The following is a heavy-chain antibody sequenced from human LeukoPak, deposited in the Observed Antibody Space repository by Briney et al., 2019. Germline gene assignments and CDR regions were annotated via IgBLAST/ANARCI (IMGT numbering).Heavy chain of an antibody. CDR1: GGTFISNG. D-gene: IGHD3-10*01. CDR3: ARERSGSNYYGMDV. V-gene: IGHV1-69*13. J-gene: IGHJ6*04. Sequence: SVRVSCKASGGTFISNGIDWVRQAPGEGVEWVGRIIPLFGTSRYEQKFQGRVTINADESTNTGYMDMNSLTSDDTAVYYCARERSGSNYYGMDVWGKGTTVIVSS. CDR2: IIPLFGTS.